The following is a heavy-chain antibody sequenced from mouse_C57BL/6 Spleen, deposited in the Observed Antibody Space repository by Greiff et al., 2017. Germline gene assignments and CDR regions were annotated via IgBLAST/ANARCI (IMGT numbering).Heavy chain of an antibody. Sequence: VQLQQSGAELVRPGTSVKVSCKASGYAFTYYLIEWVTQRPGQGLEWVGVINPGSGGTHYNEKFKGKATLTADKSSSPAYMQLSSLTSEDSAVYFCARNLRSSYAMDYWGQGTSVTVSS. D-gene: IGHD1-1*01. CDR1: GYAFTYYL. V-gene: IGHV1-54*01. CDR2: INPGSGGT. CDR3: ARNLRSSYAMDY. J-gene: IGHJ4*01.